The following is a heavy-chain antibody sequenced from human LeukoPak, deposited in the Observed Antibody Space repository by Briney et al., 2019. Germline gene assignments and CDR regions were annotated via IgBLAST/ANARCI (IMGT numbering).Heavy chain of an antibody. CDR2: INPNSGGT. CDR3: ARGFIGSRTSKNLDYFDY. J-gene: IGHJ4*02. CDR1: GYTFTGYY. V-gene: IGHV1-2*02. Sequence: ASVKVSCKASGYTFTGYYMHWVRQAPGQGLEWMGWINPNSGGTNYAQKFQGRVTMTRDTSISTAYMELSRLRSDDTAVYYCARGFIGSRTSKNLDYFDYWGQGTLVTVSS. D-gene: IGHD2-2*01.